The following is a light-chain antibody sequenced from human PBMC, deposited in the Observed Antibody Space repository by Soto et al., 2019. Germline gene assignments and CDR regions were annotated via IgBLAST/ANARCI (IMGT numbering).Light chain of an antibody. CDR3: QQFNSYPWT. CDR1: QGISSX. CDR2: DAS. V-gene: IGKV1-13*02. Sequence: AIQLTQSPSSLSASVGDRVTITCRASQGISSXXXXYQQXPGKAPKLLIYDASSLESGVPSRFSGSGSGTDFTLTISSLQPEDFATYYCQQFNSYPWTFGQGTKVEIK. J-gene: IGKJ1*01.